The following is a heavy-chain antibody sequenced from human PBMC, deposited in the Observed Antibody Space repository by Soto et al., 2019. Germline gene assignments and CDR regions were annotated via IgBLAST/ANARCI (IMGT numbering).Heavy chain of an antibody. D-gene: IGHD3-16*01. CDR3: AKDPLITLTGMDV. CDR2: ISWNSGSI. V-gene: IGHV3-9*01. Sequence: DVQLVESGGGLVQPGRSLRLSCAASGFTFDDYAMHWVRQAPGKGLEWVSGISWNSGSIGYADSVKGRFTISRDNAKNSLYLQMNSLRAEDTALYYCAKDPLITLTGMDVWGQGTTVTVSS. CDR1: GFTFDDYA. J-gene: IGHJ6*02.